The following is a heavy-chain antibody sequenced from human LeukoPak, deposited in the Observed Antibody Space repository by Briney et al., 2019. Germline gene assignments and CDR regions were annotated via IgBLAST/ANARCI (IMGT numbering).Heavy chain of an antibody. D-gene: IGHD6-19*01. CDR1: GFTFDDYG. J-gene: IGHJ4*02. Sequence: RPGGSLRLSCAASGFTFDDYGMSWVRQAPGKGLEWVSGINWNGGSTGYADSVKGRFTISRDNAKNSLYLQMNSLRAEDTALYYCAKDLRSDNLYSSGHFDYWGQGTLVTVSS. V-gene: IGHV3-20*04. CDR3: AKDLRSDNLYSSGHFDY. CDR2: INWNGGST.